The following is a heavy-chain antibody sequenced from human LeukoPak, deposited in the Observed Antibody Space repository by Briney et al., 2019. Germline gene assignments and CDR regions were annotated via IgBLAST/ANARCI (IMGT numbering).Heavy chain of an antibody. D-gene: IGHD6-13*01. Sequence: SETLSLTCTVSGGSISSYYWGWIRQPPGKGLEWIGSIYYSGSTYYSPSLKSRVTISVDTSKNQFSLKLSSVTAADTAVYYCASRDIGTAGTGEYFQHWGQGTLVTVSS. V-gene: IGHV4-39*01. CDR2: IYYSGST. CDR3: ASRDIGTAGTGEYFQH. CDR1: GGSISSYY. J-gene: IGHJ1*01.